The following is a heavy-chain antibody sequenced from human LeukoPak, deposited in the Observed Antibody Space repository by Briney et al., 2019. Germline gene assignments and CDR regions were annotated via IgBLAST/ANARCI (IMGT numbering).Heavy chain of an antibody. CDR3: ATHYSLSLFDY. J-gene: IGHJ4*02. CDR1: GFSLSTSGVG. CDR2: IYWNDDK. V-gene: IGHV2-5*01. Sequence: SGPTLVKPTQTLTLTCTFSGFSLSTSGVGVGWIRQPPGKALEWLALIYWNDDKRYSPSLKSRLTITKDTSKNQAVLTMTNMDPVDTATYYCATHYSLSLFDYWGRGTLVTVSS. D-gene: IGHD3-10*01.